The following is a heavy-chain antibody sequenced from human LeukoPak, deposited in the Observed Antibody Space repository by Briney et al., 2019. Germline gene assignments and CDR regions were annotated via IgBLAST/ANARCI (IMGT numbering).Heavy chain of an antibody. J-gene: IGHJ5*02. Sequence: HGESLKISCKGSGYSFTTFWIGWVRQMPGKGLEWMGIIYPDDSNTRYSPSFQGQVTISADKSINTAYLQWSSLKASDTAMYYCARLGEDLAVGVAGYWFVPWGQGTLVTVSS. CDR2: IYPDDSNT. V-gene: IGHV5-51*01. CDR3: ARLGEDLAVGVAGYWFVP. D-gene: IGHD2-15*01. CDR1: GYSFTTFW.